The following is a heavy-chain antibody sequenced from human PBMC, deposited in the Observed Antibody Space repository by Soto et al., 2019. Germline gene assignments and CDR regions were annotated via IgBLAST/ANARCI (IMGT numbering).Heavy chain of an antibody. CDR3: TRDSGCGGDCYENYFDY. V-gene: IGHV3-49*03. CDR2: IRSKAYGGTT. Sequence: GGSLRLSCAASGFTFSNAWMSWFRQAPGKGLEWVGFIRSKAYGGTTEYAASVKGRFTISRDDSKSIAYLQMNSLKTEDTAVYYCTRDSGCGGDCYENYFDYWGQGTLVTVSS. J-gene: IGHJ4*02. CDR1: GFTFSNAW. D-gene: IGHD2-21*02.